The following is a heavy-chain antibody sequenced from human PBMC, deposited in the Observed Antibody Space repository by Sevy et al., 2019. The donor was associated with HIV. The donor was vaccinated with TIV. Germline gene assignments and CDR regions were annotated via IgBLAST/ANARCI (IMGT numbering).Heavy chain of an antibody. D-gene: IGHD3-22*01. Sequence: GGSLRLSCAASGFTFSSYSMNWVRQAPGKGLEWVSYISSSSSTIYYADSVKGRFTISRDNAKNSLYLQMNSLRAEVTAVYYCARTGPPGYYYDSSGSDYWGQRTLVTVSS. CDR3: ARTGPPGYYYDSSGSDY. CDR2: ISSSSSTI. CDR1: GFTFSSYS. V-gene: IGHV3-48*01. J-gene: IGHJ4*02.